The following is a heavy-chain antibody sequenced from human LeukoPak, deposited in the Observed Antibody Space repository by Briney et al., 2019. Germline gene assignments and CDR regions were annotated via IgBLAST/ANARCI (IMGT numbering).Heavy chain of an antibody. CDR2: IYYSGST. CDR1: GGSISSYY. J-gene: IGHJ4*02. D-gene: IGHD6-19*01. CDR3: ARSRVAGLIVY. V-gene: IGHV4-59*01. Sequence: PSETLSLTCTVSGGSISSYYWSWIRQPPGKGLEWIGYIYYSGSTNYNPSLKSRVTISVVTSKNQFSLKLSSVTAADTAVYYCARSRVAGLIVYWGQGTLVTVSS.